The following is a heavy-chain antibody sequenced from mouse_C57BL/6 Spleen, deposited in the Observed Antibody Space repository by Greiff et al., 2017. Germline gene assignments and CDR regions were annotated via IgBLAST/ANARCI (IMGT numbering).Heavy chain of an antibody. CDR2: ISGGGGNT. Sequence: EVKLMESGGGLVKPGGSLKLSCAASGFTFSSYTMSWVRQTPEKRLEWVATISGGGGNTYYPDSVKGRFTISRDNAKNTLYLQMSSLRSEDTALYYCARRYYDYDEAFAYWGQGTLVTVSA. J-gene: IGHJ3*01. CDR3: ARRYYDYDEAFAY. CDR1: GFTFSSYT. V-gene: IGHV5-9*01. D-gene: IGHD2-4*01.